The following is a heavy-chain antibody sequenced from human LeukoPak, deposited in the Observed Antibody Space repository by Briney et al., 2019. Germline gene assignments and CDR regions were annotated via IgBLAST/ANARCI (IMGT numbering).Heavy chain of an antibody. CDR1: GGSISSGSYY. D-gene: IGHD3-3*01. CDR2: IYTSGST. J-gene: IGHJ6*02. CDR3: ATQTTYDFWSGYYSGVDGGAAPCYYYYGMDV. V-gene: IGHV4-61*02. Sequence: SQTLSLTCTVSGGSISSGSYYWSWIRQPAGKGLEWIGRIYTSGSTNYNPSLKSRVTISVDTSRNQFSLKLSSVTAADTAVYYCATQTTYDFWSGYYSGVDGGAAPCYYYYGMDVWGQGTTVTVSS.